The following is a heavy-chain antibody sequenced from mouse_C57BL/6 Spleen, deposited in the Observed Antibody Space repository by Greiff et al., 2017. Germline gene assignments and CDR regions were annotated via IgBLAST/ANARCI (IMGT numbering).Heavy chain of an antibody. CDR2: FTILSDAP. CDR1: YFPFWPIV. J-gene: IGHJ1*03. Sequence: LQQSGAELVRPGSSVKLSCKDSYFPFWPIVCTGVKQKPGHGREWMGFFTILSDAPEYSENFKGKATLTANTASSTAYMELSSLTSEDSAFYYCARGAYDYETGDWYFDGWGTGTTVTVSS. CDR3: ARGAYDYETGDWYFDG. D-gene: IGHD2-4*01. V-gene: IGHV1-49*01.